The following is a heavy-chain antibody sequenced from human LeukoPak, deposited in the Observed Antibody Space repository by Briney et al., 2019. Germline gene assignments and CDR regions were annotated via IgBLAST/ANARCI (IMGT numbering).Heavy chain of an antibody. Sequence: ASVKVSCKASGYTFTGYYMHWVRQAPGQGLEWMGWISPNNGGTDYAQKFQGRITMTRDTSISTAYMELSSLRSDDTAVFYCARLGPGAIDFDYWGQGTLVTVSS. CDR3: ARLGPGAIDFDY. CDR2: ISPNNGGT. D-gene: IGHD2-2*02. CDR1: GYTFTGYY. J-gene: IGHJ4*02. V-gene: IGHV1-2*02.